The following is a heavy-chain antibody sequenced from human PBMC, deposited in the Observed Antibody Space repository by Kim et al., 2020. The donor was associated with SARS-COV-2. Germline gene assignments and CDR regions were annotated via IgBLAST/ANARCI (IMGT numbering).Heavy chain of an antibody. CDR3: ARGDIKFYYAMDV. Sequence: SETLSLTCIVSVGSFSSYYWSWIRQSPGKGLECIGYIDYFGSTNYNPSLKSRVTISVDTSKNQFSLRLSSVTAADTAVYYCARGDIKFYYAMDVWGQGTT. V-gene: IGHV4-59*13. CDR1: VGSFSSYY. CDR2: IDYFGST. J-gene: IGHJ6*02.